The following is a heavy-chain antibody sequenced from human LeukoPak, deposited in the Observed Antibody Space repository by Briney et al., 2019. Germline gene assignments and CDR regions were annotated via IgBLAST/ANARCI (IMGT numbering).Heavy chain of an antibody. Sequence: SETLSLTCAVSDGSISGSYWSWIRQPAGKGLEWIGRVYSSGSTSYNPSLKSRVTMSLDTSKMQFFLKMSSVTAAVTAVYYCARDSNGGSFYFDHWGQGTLVTVSS. CDR2: VYSSGST. CDR3: ARDSNGGSFYFDH. J-gene: IGHJ4*02. D-gene: IGHD2-15*01. V-gene: IGHV4-4*07. CDR1: DGSISGSY.